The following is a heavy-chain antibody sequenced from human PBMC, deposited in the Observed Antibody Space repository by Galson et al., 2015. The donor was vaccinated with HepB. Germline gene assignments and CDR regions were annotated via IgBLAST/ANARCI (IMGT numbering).Heavy chain of an antibody. D-gene: IGHD6-19*01. V-gene: IGHV5-10-1*01. CDR2: IDSSDSYT. J-gene: IGHJ6*02. CDR1: GYSFTSYW. Sequence: QSGAEVKKPGESLRISCKGSGYSFTSYWISWVRQMPGKGLEWMGRIDSSDSYTSYSPSFQGHVTISADKSISTAYLQWSSLKASNTAMYYCARPVIPVYSSGWYPGMDVWGQGTTVTVSS. CDR3: ARPVIPVYSSGWYPGMDV.